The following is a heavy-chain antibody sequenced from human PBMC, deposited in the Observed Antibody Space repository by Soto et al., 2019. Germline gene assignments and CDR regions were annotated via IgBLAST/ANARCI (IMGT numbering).Heavy chain of an antibody. D-gene: IGHD2-15*01. V-gene: IGHV4-31*02. CDR2: IYYSGST. Sequence: KGLEWIGYIYYSGSTYYNPSLKSRVTISVDTSKNQFSLKLSSVTAADTAVYYCARATGYCSGGSCSNWFDPWGQGTLVTVSS. J-gene: IGHJ5*02. CDR3: ARATGYCSGGSCSNWFDP.